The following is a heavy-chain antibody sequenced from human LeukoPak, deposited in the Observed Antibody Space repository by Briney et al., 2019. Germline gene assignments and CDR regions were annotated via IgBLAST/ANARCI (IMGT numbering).Heavy chain of an antibody. CDR1: GGSLSANY. CDR3: ARDSSVIAVAGGAFDI. Sequence: SETLFLTCGVYGGSLSANYWSWVRQPPGKGLEWIGEIYHSGSTNYNPSLKSRVTISVDTSKNQFSLQLNSVTPEDTAVYYCARDSSVIAVAGGAFDIWGQGTMVTVSS. J-gene: IGHJ3*02. D-gene: IGHD6-19*01. V-gene: IGHV4-34*01. CDR2: IYHSGST.